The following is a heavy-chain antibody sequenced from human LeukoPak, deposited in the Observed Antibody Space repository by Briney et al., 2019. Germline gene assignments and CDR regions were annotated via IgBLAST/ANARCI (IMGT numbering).Heavy chain of an antibody. Sequence: PGGSLRLSCTASGFTFGDYAMSWVRQAPGKGLEWVGFIRSKAYGGTTEYAASVKGRFTISRDDSKSIAYLQMNSLKTEDTAGYYCTRDHPIAAAGTFDYWGQGTLVTVSS. D-gene: IGHD6-13*01. J-gene: IGHJ4*02. CDR3: TRDHPIAAAGTFDY. CDR1: GFTFGDYA. V-gene: IGHV3-49*04. CDR2: IRSKAYGGTT.